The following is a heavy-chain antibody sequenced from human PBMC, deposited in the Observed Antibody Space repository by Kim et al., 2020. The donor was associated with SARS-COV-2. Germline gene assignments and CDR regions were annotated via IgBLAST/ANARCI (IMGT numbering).Heavy chain of an antibody. CDR1: GGSISSYY. Sequence: SETLSLTCTVSGGSISSYYWSWIRQPPGKGLEWIGYIYYSGSTNYNPSLKSRVTISVDTSKNQFSLKLSSETAADTAVYYCARVSAGVIAYYFDYWGQGTLVTVSS. D-gene: IGHD3-16*02. V-gene: IGHV4-59*01. CDR2: IYYSGST. CDR3: ARVSAGVIAYYFDY. J-gene: IGHJ4*02.